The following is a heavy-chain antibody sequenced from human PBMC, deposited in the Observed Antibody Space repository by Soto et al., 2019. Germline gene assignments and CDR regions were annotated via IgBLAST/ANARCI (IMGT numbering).Heavy chain of an antibody. V-gene: IGHV5-10-1*01. CDR1: GYSFTSYW. D-gene: IGHD2-15*01. CDR2: IDPSDSYT. CDR3: ARSHHCSGGSCSSYYFDY. J-gene: IGHJ4*02. Sequence: GGSLKISCKGSGYSFTSYWISWVRQMPGKGLEWMGRIDPSDSYTNYSPSFQGHVTISADKSISTAYLQWSSLKASDTAMYYCARSHHCSGGSCSSYYFDYLGQGTLVNLSS.